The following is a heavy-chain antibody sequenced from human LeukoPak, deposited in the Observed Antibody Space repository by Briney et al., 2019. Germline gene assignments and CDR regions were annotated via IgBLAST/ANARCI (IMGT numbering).Heavy chain of an antibody. Sequence: GGSLRLSCAASGFTFSSYSMNWVRQAPGKGLEWVSYISSSSSTIYYADSVKGRFTISRDNAKNSLYLQMNSLRAEDTAVYYCARARKKIGLVGATTGGFDYWGQGTLVTVSS. D-gene: IGHD1-26*01. V-gene: IGHV3-48*01. CDR3: ARARKKIGLVGATTGGFDY. CDR2: ISSSSSTI. CDR1: GFTFSSYS. J-gene: IGHJ4*02.